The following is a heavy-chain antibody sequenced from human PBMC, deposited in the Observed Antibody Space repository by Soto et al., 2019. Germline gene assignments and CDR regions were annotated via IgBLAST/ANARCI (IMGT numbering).Heavy chain of an antibody. CDR3: AKDLNIVLMVYTFDY. CDR1: GFTFDDYA. Sequence: EVQLVESGGGLVQPGRSLRLSCAASGFTFDDYAMHWVRQAPGKGLEWVSGISWNSGSIGYADSVKGRFTISRDNAKNSLYLQMNSLRAEDTALYYCAKDLNIVLMVYTFDYWGQGTLVTVSS. CDR2: ISWNSGSI. D-gene: IGHD2-8*01. V-gene: IGHV3-9*01. J-gene: IGHJ4*02.